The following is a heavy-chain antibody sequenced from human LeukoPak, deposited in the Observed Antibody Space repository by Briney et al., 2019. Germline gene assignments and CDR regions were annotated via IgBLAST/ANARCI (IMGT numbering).Heavy chain of an antibody. V-gene: IGHV3-48*03. CDR1: GFTFSSYE. CDR2: ISSSGSTI. CDR3: AKNGDRGAYCTGGTCYPYFYYYMDV. D-gene: IGHD2-15*01. J-gene: IGHJ6*03. Sequence: GGSLRLSCAASGFTFSSYEMNWVRQAPGKGLEWVSYISSSGSTIYYADSVKGRFTISRDNSKNTLYLQMNSLRAEDTAIYYCAKNGDRGAYCTGGTCYPYFYYYMDVWGKGTTVTI.